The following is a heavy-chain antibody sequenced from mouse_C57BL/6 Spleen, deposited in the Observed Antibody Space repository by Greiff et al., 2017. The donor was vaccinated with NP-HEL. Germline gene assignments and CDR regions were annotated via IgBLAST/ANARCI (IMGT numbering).Heavy chain of an antibody. CDR3: ARRPTFYYAMDY. CDR2: ISSGSSTI. V-gene: IGHV5-17*01. J-gene: IGHJ4*01. D-gene: IGHD4-1*02. CDR1: GFTFSDYG. Sequence: DVKLQESGGGLVKPGGSLKLSCAASGFTFSDYGMHWVRQAPEKGLEWVAYISSGSSTIYYADTVKGRFTISRDNAKNTLFLQMTSLRSEDTAMYYCARRPTFYYAMDYWGQGTSVTVSS.